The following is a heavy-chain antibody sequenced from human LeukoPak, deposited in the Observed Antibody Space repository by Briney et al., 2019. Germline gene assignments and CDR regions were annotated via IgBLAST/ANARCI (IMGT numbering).Heavy chain of an antibody. V-gene: IGHV3-7*01. CDR2: TGQTGIGN. J-gene: IGHJ3*02. CDR3: AREGDAFDI. Sequence: PGGSLRLSCTASGFTFNRHRISWIRQAPGEGLEWVANTGQTGIGNYYVDSVKGRFTISRDNTKNSVFLQMNSLRAEDTAVYYCAREGDAFDIWGQGTMVTVSS. CDR1: GFTFNRHR. D-gene: IGHD3-10*01.